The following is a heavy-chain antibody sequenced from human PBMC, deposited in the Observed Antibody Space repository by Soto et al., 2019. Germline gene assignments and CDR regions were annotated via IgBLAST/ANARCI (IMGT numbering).Heavy chain of an antibody. CDR3: AREDSIIIPAVSDF. CDR1: GFYFNNYG. J-gene: IGHJ4*02. CDR2: VSKSDYT. V-gene: IGHV3-21*01. Sequence: GGSLRLSCAVSGFYFNNYGINWVRQAPGKGLEWVSSVSKSDYTYYSDSVKGRFTISRDNAKNSVSLQMNSLRPEDTAVYYCAREDSIIIPAVSDFWGQGTLVTVSS. D-gene: IGHD2-2*01.